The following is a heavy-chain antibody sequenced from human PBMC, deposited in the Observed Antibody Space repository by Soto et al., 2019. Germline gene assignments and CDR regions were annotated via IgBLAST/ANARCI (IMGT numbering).Heavy chain of an antibody. V-gene: IGHV1-2*02. Sequence: VASVKVSCKASGYIFTGFYIHWVRQAPGQGLEWMGGIKPDSGGTDYAEKFQGRVTMTRDTSINTAYMELSRLRHDDTAVYYCARLKGLFDSREHIWEAHCNYGLHVSGAGTTVTV. D-gene: IGHD3-22*01. CDR3: ARLKGLFDSREHIWEAHCNYGLHV. J-gene: IGHJ6*02. CDR1: GYIFTGFY. CDR2: IKPDSGGT.